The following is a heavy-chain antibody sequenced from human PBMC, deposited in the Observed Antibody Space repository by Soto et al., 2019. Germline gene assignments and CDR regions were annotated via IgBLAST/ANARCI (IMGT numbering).Heavy chain of an antibody. CDR3: ARDLTTGYYYDKYYFDY. J-gene: IGHJ4*02. V-gene: IGHV1-69*01. CDR1: GAPSASFT. Sequence: QVQLVQSGAEVKKPGPWVKSSAKVSGAPSASFTTSWLGQAPGQGLEGMEGITPIFGTANYAQKFKGRVTITADESTSTAYMELSSLRAEDTAVYYCARDLTTGYYYDKYYFDYWGQGTLVTVSS. D-gene: IGHD3-22*01. CDR2: ITPIFGTA.